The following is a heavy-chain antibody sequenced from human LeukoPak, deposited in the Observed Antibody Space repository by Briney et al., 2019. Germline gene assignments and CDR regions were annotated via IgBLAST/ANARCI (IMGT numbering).Heavy chain of an antibody. CDR2: IYYSGST. D-gene: IGHD6-19*01. J-gene: IGHJ5*02. CDR1: GGSISSGGYY. Sequence: PSETLSLTCTVSGGSISSGGYYWSWIRQHPGKGLEWIGYIYYSGSTYYNPSLKSRVTISVDTSKNQFSLKLSSVTAADTAVYYCARDGAVAGTRWFDPWGQGTLVTVSS. V-gene: IGHV4-31*03. CDR3: ARDGAVAGTRWFDP.